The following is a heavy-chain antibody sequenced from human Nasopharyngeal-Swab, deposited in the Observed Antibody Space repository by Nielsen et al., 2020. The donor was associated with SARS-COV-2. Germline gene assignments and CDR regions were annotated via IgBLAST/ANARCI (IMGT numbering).Heavy chain of an antibody. CDR1: GFTFNSHG. J-gene: IGHJ4*02. CDR2: ISFDGSKK. CDR3: AKDDRITMISVVTIFDS. D-gene: IGHD3-22*01. Sequence: GESLKISCAASGFTFNSHGMHWVRQAPGKGLEWVAVISFDGSKKYYADSVKGRFTISRDSSKNTLYLQMNSLRAEDTVVYYCAKDDRITMISVVTIFDSWGQGTLVTVSS. V-gene: IGHV3-30*18.